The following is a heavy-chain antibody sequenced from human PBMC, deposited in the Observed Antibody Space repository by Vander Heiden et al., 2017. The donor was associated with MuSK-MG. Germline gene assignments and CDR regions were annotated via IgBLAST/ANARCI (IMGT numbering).Heavy chain of an antibody. V-gene: IGHV3-53*01. CDR3: ARDRYCGSGRYNHPVGDY. CDR2: IYSGGST. J-gene: IGHJ4*02. CDR1: GFPVGDNY. Sequence: EVQLVESGGGLIQPGGSLRLSGAASGFPVGDNYMSWVRQAPGKGLEWVSVIYSGGSTYYADSMRGRFTISRDNSKNTLYLQMNSLRAEDTAVYYCARDRYCGSGRYNHPVGDYWGQGTLVTVSS. D-gene: IGHD2-21*01.